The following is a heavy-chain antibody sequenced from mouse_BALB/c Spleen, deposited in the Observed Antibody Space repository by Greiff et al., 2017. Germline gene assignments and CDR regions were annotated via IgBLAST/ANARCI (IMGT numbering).Heavy chain of an antibody. CDR2: ISTYYGDA. J-gene: IGHJ4*01. Sequence: QVQLKESGAELVRPGVSVKISCKGSGYTFTDYAMHWVKQSHAKSLEWIGVISTYYGDASYNQKFKGKATMTVDKSSSTAYMELARLTSEDSAIYYCARSTYEGAMDYWGQGTSVTVSS. D-gene: IGHD5-1*01. CDR1: GYTFTDYA. V-gene: IGHV1S137*01. CDR3: ARSTYEGAMDY.